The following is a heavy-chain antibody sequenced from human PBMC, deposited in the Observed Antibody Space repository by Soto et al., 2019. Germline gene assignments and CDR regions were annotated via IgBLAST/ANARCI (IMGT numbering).Heavy chain of an antibody. J-gene: IGHJ4*02. CDR3: ARYTMVRRVIYFDY. Sequence: PSETLSLTCTVSGGSVSSGIYYWIWIRQPPGKGLEWIGYIYYSGSTNYNPSLKSRVTISVDTSKNQFSLKLSSVTAADTAVYYCARYTMVRRVIYFDYWGQGTLVTVSS. CDR2: IYYSGST. D-gene: IGHD3-10*01. V-gene: IGHV4-61*01. CDR1: GGSVSSGIYY.